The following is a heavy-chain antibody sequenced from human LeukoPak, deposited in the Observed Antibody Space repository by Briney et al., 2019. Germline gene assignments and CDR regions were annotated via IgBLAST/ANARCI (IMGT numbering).Heavy chain of an antibody. CDR1: GGSFSGYY. D-gene: IGHD2-2*02. V-gene: IGHV4-34*01. CDR2: INHSGST. CDR3: ARGKIVVVPAAISYYYYMDV. Sequence: SETLSLTCAVYGGSFSGYYWSWIRQPPGKGLEWIGEINHSGSTNYNPSLKSRVTISVDQSTNQFSLKLSSVTAADTAVYYCARGKIVVVPAAISYYYYMDVWGKGTTVTVSS. J-gene: IGHJ6*03.